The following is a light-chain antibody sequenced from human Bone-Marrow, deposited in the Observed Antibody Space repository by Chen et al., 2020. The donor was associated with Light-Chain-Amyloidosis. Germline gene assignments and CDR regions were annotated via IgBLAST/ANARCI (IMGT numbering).Light chain of an antibody. J-gene: IGLJ3*02. CDR2: SDD. CDR3: AAWDDSLSIWV. Sequence: QSVLTQPPPASGTPGQRVTISCSGSSSNIGINTINWYRQLPGTAPKLLIYSDDQRPSGVPDRISGSKSGTSASLAISGLRSEDESDYYCAAWDDSLSIWVFGGGTKVTVL. CDR1: SSNIGINT. V-gene: IGLV1-44*01.